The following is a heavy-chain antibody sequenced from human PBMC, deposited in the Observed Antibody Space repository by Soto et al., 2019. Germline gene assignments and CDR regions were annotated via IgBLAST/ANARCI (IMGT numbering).Heavy chain of an antibody. CDR3: ARWGTTGGLDV. D-gene: IGHD3-16*01. CDR2: TSYYGSDR. V-gene: IGHV3-30*19. J-gene: IGHJ1*01. CDR1: GFRFTSYV. Sequence: QVQLVESGGGVVQPGTSLRVSCVGSGFRFTSYVIHWVRQAPGKGLEWVALTSYYGSDRSYADSVRGRFTISRDNSRNTVDLQMDSLRLEDTALYYCARWGTTGGLDVWGQGTLVSVSS.